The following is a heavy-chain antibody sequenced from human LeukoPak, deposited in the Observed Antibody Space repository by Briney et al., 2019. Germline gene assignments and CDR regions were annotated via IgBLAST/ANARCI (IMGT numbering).Heavy chain of an antibody. CDR2: IIPIFGTA. V-gene: IGHV1-69*06. CDR3: ARARYDIVVVPAAMQFFDY. D-gene: IGHD2-2*01. Sequence: ASVKVSCKASGVTFSSYAISWVRQAPGQGLEWMGGIIPIFGTANYAQKFQGRVTITADKSTSTAYMELSSLRSEDTAVYYCARARYDIVVVPAAMQFFDYWGQGTLVTVSS. CDR1: GVTFSSYA. J-gene: IGHJ4*02.